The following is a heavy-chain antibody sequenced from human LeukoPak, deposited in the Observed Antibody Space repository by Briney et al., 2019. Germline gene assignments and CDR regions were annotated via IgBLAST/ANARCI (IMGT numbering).Heavy chain of an antibody. Sequence: GASVKVSCKASGYTFTGYYMHWVRQAPGQGLEWMGWINPNSGGTNYAQKFQGRVTMTRDTSISTAYMELSRLRSDDTAVYYCASEFGCSSTSCYVYDAFDIWGQGTMVTVSS. CDR1: GYTFTGYY. V-gene: IGHV1-2*02. J-gene: IGHJ3*02. D-gene: IGHD2-2*01. CDR3: ASEFGCSSTSCYVYDAFDI. CDR2: INPNSGGT.